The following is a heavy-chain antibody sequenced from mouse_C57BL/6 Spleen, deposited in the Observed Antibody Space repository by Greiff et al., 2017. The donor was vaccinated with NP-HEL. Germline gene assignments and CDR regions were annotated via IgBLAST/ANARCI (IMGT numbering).Heavy chain of an antibody. CDR2: ISGGGGNT. V-gene: IGHV5-9*01. CDR1: GFTFSSYT. Sequence: EVKLVESGGGLVKPGGSLKLSCAASGFTFSSYTMSWVRQTPEKRLEWVATISGGGGNTYYPDSVKGRFTISRDNAKNTLYLQMSSLRSEDTALYYCARHGWKGTYYAMDYWGQGTSVTVSS. J-gene: IGHJ4*01. CDR3: ARHGWKGTYYAMDY. D-gene: IGHD3-3*01.